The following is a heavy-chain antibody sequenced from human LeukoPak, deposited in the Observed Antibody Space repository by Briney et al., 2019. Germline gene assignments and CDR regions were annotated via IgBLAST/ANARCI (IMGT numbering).Heavy chain of an antibody. V-gene: IGHV3-11*01. D-gene: IGHD7-27*01. CDR1: GFTFSDYY. J-gene: IGHJ6*03. Sequence: PGGSLRLSCAASGFTFSDYYMSWIRQAPGKGLEWVSYISISGTTIYYTDSVKGRFTISRDNAKNSLYLQMNSLRAEDMALYYCAKDGGSVTGQWGYYYYYMDVWGKGTTVTVSS. CDR2: ISISGTTI. CDR3: AKDGGSVTGQWGYYYYYMDV.